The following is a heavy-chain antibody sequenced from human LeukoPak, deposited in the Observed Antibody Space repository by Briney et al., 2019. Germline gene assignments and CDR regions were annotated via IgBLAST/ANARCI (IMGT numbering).Heavy chain of an antibody. CDR1: GFTFSSYE. J-gene: IGHJ3*02. Sequence: GGSLRLSCAASGFTFSSYEMNWVRQAPGNGLEWVSYISSSGSSINYADSVKGRFTISRDNAKNSLFLQMNSLRAEDTAVYYCATEWYNWNQLHIWGQGTMVTVSS. CDR2: ISSSGSSI. CDR3: ATEWYNWNQLHI. D-gene: IGHD1-20*01. V-gene: IGHV3-48*03.